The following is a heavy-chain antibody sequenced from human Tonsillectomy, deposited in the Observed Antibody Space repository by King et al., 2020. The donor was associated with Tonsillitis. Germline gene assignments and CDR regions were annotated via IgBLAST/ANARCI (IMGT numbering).Heavy chain of an antibody. CDR2: ISGSGGST. V-gene: IGHV3-23*04. D-gene: IGHD1-7*01. J-gene: IGHJ4*02. CDR1: GFTFSSYP. CDR3: AKVPELQGSYYFDY. Sequence: VQLVESGGGLVQPGGSLRLSCAASGFTFSSYPINWVRQAPGKGLEWASAISGSGGSTFYADSEKGRFTISRDNSKNTLFLQMNSLRAEDTAVYYCAKVPELQGSYYFDYWGQGTLVTVSS.